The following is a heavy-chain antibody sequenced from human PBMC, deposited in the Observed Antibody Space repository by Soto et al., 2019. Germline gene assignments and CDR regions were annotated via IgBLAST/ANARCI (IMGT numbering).Heavy chain of an antibody. D-gene: IGHD6-13*01. CDR3: VRRHVSATGIDWFDP. J-gene: IGHJ5*02. Sequence: ASVKVSCKASGYTFTSYGIHWARQAPGQRLEWMGWINAANGDTKYSPKFQGRVTITRDTSASTAYMELSSLRSEDTAVYYCVRRHVSATGIDWFDPWGQGTLVTVSS. CDR2: INAANGDT. V-gene: IGHV1-3*01. CDR1: GYTFTSYG.